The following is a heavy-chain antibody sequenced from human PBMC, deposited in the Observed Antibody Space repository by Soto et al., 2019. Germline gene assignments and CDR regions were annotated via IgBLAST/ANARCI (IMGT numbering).Heavy chain of an antibody. J-gene: IGHJ3*02. V-gene: IGHV2-5*02. CDR3: ARLVAGVTVGAFDI. D-gene: IGHD3-3*01. CDR1: GFSLSTSGVG. CDR2: IYWDDDK. Sequence: QITLKESGPSLVKPTQTLTLTCTFSGFSLSTSGVGVGWIRQPPGKALEWLALIYWDDDKRYSPSLKSRLTITKDTSKNQVVLTMTNMDPVDTATYYCARLVAGVTVGAFDIWGQGTMVTVSS.